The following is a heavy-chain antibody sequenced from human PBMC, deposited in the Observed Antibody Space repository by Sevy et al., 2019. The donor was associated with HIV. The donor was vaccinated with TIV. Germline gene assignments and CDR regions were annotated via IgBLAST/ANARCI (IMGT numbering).Heavy chain of an antibody. J-gene: IGHJ4*02. V-gene: IGHV3-21*04. Sequence: GGSLRLSCAASGFTFSSYSMNWVRQAPGKGLEWVSSITSSSNYIYYADSVKGRFTISRDNFKNTLYLQMNSLRAEDTAVYYCEGITTAGRDYWGQGTLVTVSS. CDR2: ITSSSNYI. CDR1: GFTFSSYS. CDR3: EGITTAGRDY. D-gene: IGHD6-13*01.